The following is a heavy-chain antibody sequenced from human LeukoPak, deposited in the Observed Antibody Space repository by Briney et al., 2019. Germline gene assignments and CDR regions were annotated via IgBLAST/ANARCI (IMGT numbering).Heavy chain of an antibody. D-gene: IGHD3-3*01. CDR3: ARRGGVRFLEWPFDY. V-gene: IGHV4-38-2*01. CDR2: IYHSGST. Sequence: SETLSLTCADSGYSISSGYYWGWIRQPPGKGLEWIGSIYHSGSTYYNPSLKSRVTISVDTSKNQFSLKLSSVTAADTAVYYCARRGGVRFLEWPFDYWGQGTLVTVSS. CDR1: GYSISSGYY. J-gene: IGHJ4*02.